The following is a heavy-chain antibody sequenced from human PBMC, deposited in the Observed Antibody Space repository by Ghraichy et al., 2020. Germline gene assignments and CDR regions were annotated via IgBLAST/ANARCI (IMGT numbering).Heavy chain of an antibody. CDR1: GGSFSGYY. V-gene: IGHV4-34*01. D-gene: IGHD3-22*01. J-gene: IGHJ2*01. CDR3: ARGLRGVRPRKNYDSSGYYPFKYFDL. CDR2: INHSGST. Sequence: SETLSLTCAVYGGSFSGYYWSWIRQPPGKGLEWIGEINHSGSTNYNPSLKSRVTISVDTSKNQFSLKLSSVTAADTAVYYCARGLRGVRPRKNYDSSGYYPFKYFDLWGRGTLVTVSS.